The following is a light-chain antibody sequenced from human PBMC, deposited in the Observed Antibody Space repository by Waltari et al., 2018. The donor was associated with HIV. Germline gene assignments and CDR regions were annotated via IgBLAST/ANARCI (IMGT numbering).Light chain of an antibody. V-gene: IGLV2-23*02. J-gene: IGLJ3*02. CDR1: SSAVGNSNL. Sequence: QSALTQPASVSGSPGQSTTIPCTGTSSAVGNSNLFPWYQLHPAIAAKLMIFEVTQRPSGVSNRFSGSKSGTTASLTISGLQAEDEGDYYCCSYAGSSSHYWVFGGGTKLTVL. CDR3: CSYAGSSSHYWV. CDR2: EVT.